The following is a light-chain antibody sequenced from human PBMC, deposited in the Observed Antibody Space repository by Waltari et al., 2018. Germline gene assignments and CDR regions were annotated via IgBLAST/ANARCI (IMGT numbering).Light chain of an antibody. Sequence: EIMLTQSPGTLSLSPGESATLPCRASQSISGFLAWYQQKPGQAPRLLIYDASSRATGIPDRFSGSGSGTDFSLTISRLEPEDIAVYYCQKYGSLPATFGQGTKVEIK. CDR1: QSISGF. CDR3: QKYGSLPAT. CDR2: DAS. V-gene: IGKV3-20*01. J-gene: IGKJ1*01.